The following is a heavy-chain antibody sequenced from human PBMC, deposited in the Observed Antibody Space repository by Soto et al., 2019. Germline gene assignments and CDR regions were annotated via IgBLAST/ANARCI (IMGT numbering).Heavy chain of an antibody. CDR1: GFTFSSYE. D-gene: IGHD2-2*01. V-gene: IGHV3-48*03. Sequence: EVQLVESGGGLVQPGGSLRLSCAASGFTFSSYEMNWVRQAPGKGLEWVSHISSSGSTIYYADSVKGRFTISRDNAKNSLYLQMNSLRAEDTAVYYCAKDPGIVVVHRFDPWGQGTLVTVSS. CDR2: ISSSGSTI. J-gene: IGHJ5*02. CDR3: AKDPGIVVVHRFDP.